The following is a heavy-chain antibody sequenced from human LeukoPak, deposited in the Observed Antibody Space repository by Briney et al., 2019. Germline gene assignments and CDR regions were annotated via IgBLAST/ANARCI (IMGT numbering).Heavy chain of an antibody. D-gene: IGHD3-9*01. CDR3: ARNRGATGFYWVDY. CDR2: ISYDGANG. J-gene: IGHJ4*02. Sequence: GGSLRLSCAASGFTFSSYWMSWVRQAPGKGLEWVAVISYDGANGYYTESVTGRFTISRDNSKNTLFLQMNSLRLEDTAVYFCARNRGATGFYWVDYWGQGTLVSVSS. V-gene: IGHV3-30-3*01. CDR1: GFTFSSYW.